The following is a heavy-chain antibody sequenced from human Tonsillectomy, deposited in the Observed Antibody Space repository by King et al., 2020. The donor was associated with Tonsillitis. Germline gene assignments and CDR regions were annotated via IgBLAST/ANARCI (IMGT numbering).Heavy chain of an antibody. CDR1: GFTFGSYD. D-gene: IGHD4-17*01. CDR3: AKERTVTTIAFDY. Sequence: MQLVQSGGGLVQPGGSLRLSCAASGFTFGSYDMSWVRQAPGKGLEWVSAITDGDGETYYADSVKGRFAISRDDSKNTLYLQMDSLRAEDTAVYYCAKERTVTTIAFDYWGQGALVTVSS. J-gene: IGHJ4*02. V-gene: IGHV3-23*04. CDR2: ITDGDGET.